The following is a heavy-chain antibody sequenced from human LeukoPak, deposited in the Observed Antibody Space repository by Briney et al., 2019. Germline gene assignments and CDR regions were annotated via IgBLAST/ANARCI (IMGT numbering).Heavy chain of an antibody. J-gene: IGHJ4*02. CDR3: ASLGSGSSPIIDFDY. Sequence: ASVKVSCKASGYTFTRYYMHWVRQAPGQGLEWMGLIDPSGGGTNYAQKFQGRVTMTRDTSTSTIYMELSSLRSEDTAVYYCASLGSGSSPIIDFDYWGQGTLVTVSS. CDR2: IDPSGGGT. V-gene: IGHV1-46*01. CDR1: GYTFTRYY. D-gene: IGHD3-10*01.